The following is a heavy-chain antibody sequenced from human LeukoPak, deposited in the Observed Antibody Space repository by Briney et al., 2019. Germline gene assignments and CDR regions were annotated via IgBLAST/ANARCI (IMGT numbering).Heavy chain of an antibody. CDR2: INPNSGGT. Sequence: ASVTVSCKASGYTFTGYYMHWVRQAPGQGLEWMGWINPNSGGTKYAQKFQGRVTMTRDTSISTAYMELSRLRSDDTAVYYCARGSGIAAAGTDLQYYYGMDVWGQGTTVTVSS. CDR1: GYTFTGYY. D-gene: IGHD6-13*01. J-gene: IGHJ6*02. V-gene: IGHV1-2*02. CDR3: ARGSGIAAAGTDLQYYYGMDV.